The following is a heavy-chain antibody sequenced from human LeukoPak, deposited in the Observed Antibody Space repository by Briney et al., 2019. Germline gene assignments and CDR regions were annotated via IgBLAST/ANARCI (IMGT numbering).Heavy chain of an antibody. D-gene: IGHD4-17*01. J-gene: IGHJ4*02. V-gene: IGHV4-4*07. CDR2: IYTSGST. CDR1: GGSISSYY. CDR3: ARDDEGFKNDGDKGIDY. Sequence: SETLSLTCTVSGGSISSYYWSWIRQPAGKGLEWIGRIYTSGSTNYNPSLKSRVTMSVDTSKNQFSLKLSSVTAADTAVYYCARDDEGFKNDGDKGIDYWGQGTLVTVSS.